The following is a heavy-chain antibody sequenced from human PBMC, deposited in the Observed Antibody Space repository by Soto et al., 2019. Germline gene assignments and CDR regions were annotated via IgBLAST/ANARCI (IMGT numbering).Heavy chain of an antibody. D-gene: IGHD1-26*01. V-gene: IGHV4-59*08. CDR3: AGDIRSGSYRFDY. J-gene: IGHJ4*02. CDR2: IYDSGNT. Sequence: SXTLSLPGTVSDGSISNYYCSWLRQPPGKGLEWIGYIYDSGNTIYNPSLKSRVTISVDRPNNQFSLKLRSVTAADTAIYYCAGDIRSGSYRFDYWGQGTLVTSPQ. CDR1: DGSISNYY.